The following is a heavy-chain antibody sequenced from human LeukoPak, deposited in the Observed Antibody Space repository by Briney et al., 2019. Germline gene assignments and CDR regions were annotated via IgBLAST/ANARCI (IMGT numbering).Heavy chain of an antibody. CDR2: INHSGST. J-gene: IGHJ5*02. CDR3: ARGDIVVVTAHNWFDP. V-gene: IGHV4-39*07. CDR1: GGSISSSSYY. D-gene: IGHD2-21*02. Sequence: SETLSLTCTVSGGSISSSSYYWGWIRQPPGKGLEWIGEINHSGSTNYNPSLKSRVTISVDTSKNQFSLKLSSVTAADTAVYYCARGDIVVVTAHNWFDPWGQGTLVTVSS.